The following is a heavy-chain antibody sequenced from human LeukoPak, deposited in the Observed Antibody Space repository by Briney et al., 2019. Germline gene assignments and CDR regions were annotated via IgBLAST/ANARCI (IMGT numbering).Heavy chain of an antibody. J-gene: IGHJ5*02. D-gene: IGHD6-6*01. CDR1: GYTFTGYY. CDR3: ARDLGRIAARGFDP. CDR2: INPNSGGT. Sequence: ASVKVSCKASGYTFTGYYMYWVRQAPGQGLEWMGWINPNSGGTNYAQKFQGRVTMTRDTSISTAYMELSSLISDDTAVYYCARDLGRIAARGFDPWGQGTLVTVSS. V-gene: IGHV1-2*02.